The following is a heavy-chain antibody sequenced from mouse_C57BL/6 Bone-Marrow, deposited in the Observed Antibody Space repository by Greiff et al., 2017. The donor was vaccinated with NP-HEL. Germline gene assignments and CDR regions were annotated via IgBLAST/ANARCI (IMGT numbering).Heavy chain of an antibody. CDR2: ISDGGSYT. Sequence: DVQLVESGGGLVKPGGSLKLSCAASGFTFSSYAMSWVRQTPEKRLEWVATISDGGSYTYYPDNVKGRFTISRDNAKNNLYLQMSHLKSEDTAMYYCARDENWDLFAYWGQGTLVTVSA. CDR1: GFTFSSYA. V-gene: IGHV5-4*01. D-gene: IGHD4-1*01. CDR3: ARDENWDLFAY. J-gene: IGHJ3*01.